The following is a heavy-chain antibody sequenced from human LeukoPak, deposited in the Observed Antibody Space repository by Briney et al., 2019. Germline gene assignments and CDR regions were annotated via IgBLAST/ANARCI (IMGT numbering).Heavy chain of an antibody. Sequence: GESLKISGKGSGYSFTSYWIGWVRQMPGKGLEWMGIIYPGDSDTRYSPSFQGQVTISADKSIGTAYPQWSSLKASDTAMYYCARQWGVERIAARDDAFDIWGQGTMVTVSS. CDR3: ARQWGVERIAARDDAFDI. J-gene: IGHJ3*02. D-gene: IGHD6-6*01. CDR1: GYSFTSYW. V-gene: IGHV5-51*01. CDR2: IYPGDSDT.